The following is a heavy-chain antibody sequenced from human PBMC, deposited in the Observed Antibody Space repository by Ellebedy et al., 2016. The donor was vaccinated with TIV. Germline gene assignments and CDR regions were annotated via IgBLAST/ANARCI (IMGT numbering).Heavy chain of an antibody. Sequence: PGGSLRLSCAASGIEFSDFGMYWVRQAPGKGLEWVALISYDGSGTYYADSVKGRFTVSRDNSENTLYLQMNSLSREDSGVYFCAKDRGRTVLTYFHGMDVWGQGTTVTVAS. D-gene: IGHD3-10*01. CDR2: ISYDGSGT. J-gene: IGHJ6*02. V-gene: IGHV3-30*18. CDR3: AKDRGRTVLTYFHGMDV. CDR1: GIEFSDFG.